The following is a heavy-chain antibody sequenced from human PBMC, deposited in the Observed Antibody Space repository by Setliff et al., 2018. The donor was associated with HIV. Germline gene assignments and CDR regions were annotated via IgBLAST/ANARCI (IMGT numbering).Heavy chain of an antibody. J-gene: IGHJ3*02. V-gene: IGHV4-34*01. D-gene: IGHD3-10*01. CDR3: ARTLWFEESASYDAFDI. CDR1: GGPLSGYF. CDR2: ISFSGTT. Sequence: PSETLSLTCAVYGGPLSGYFWSWIRQSPGKGLEWIGEISFSGTTNYNPSLKSRVTISIDTSKEWFSLQLTSVTRADTAVYFCARTLWFEESASYDAFDIWGQGTMVTVSS.